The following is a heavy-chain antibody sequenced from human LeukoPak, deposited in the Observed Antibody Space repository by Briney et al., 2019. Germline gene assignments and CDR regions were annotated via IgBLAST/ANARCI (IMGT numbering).Heavy chain of an antibody. CDR3: ARDGGWEPNWFDP. D-gene: IGHD1-26*01. Sequence: ASVKVSCKASGYTFTGYYMHWVRQAPGQGLEWMGWINPNSGGTNYAQKLQGRVTMTTDTSTSTAYMELRSLRSDDTAVYYCARDGGWEPNWFDPWGQGTLVTVSS. CDR1: GYTFTGYY. J-gene: IGHJ5*02. CDR2: INPNSGGT. V-gene: IGHV1-2*02.